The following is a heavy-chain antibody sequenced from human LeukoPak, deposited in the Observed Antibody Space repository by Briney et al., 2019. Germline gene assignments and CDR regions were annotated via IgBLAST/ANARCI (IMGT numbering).Heavy chain of an antibody. Sequence: GGSLKLSCAASGLTVSSTYMSWVRQAPGKGLEWVSVFYSGGATYYADSVRGRLTISRDNSKNSLYLQMDSLRAEDTAVYYCAACGDGYNYFDYWGQGILATVSS. V-gene: IGHV3-66*01. D-gene: IGHD5-24*01. CDR1: GLTVSSTY. CDR2: FYSGGAT. J-gene: IGHJ4*02. CDR3: AACGDGYNYFDY.